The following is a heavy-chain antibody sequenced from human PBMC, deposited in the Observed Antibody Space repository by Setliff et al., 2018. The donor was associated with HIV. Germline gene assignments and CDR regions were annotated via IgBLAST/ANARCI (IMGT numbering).Heavy chain of an antibody. CDR2: IYVGGSV. CDR3: ARAKTIGVSAVFFDP. Sequence: SETLSLTCTVSGGSMNSDSYSWTWLRQPAGKGPELIGHIYVGGSVIFNPSLASRVTISMVPSKNQFSLDLSSVTAADTAKYYCARAKTIGVSAVFFDPWGQGRPVTVSS. V-gene: IGHV4-61*09. D-gene: IGHD3-3*01. CDR1: GGSMNSDSYS. J-gene: IGHJ5*02.